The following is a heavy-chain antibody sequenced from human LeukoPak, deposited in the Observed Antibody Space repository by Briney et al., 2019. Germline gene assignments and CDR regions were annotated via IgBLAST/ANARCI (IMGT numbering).Heavy chain of an antibody. CDR3: AKAVRRYCSGGSCYYYFDY. V-gene: IGHV3-23*01. CDR2: ISGSGGST. CDR1: GFTFRSYS. J-gene: IGHJ4*02. D-gene: IGHD2-15*01. Sequence: QAGGSLRLSCAASGFTFRSYSMNWARQAPGKGLEWVSAISGSGGSTYYADSVKGRFTISRDNSKNTLYLQMNSLRAEDTAVYYCAKAVRRYCSGGSCYYYFDYWGQGTLVTVSS.